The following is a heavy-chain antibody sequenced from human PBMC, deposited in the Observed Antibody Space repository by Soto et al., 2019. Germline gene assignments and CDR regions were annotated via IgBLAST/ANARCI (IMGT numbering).Heavy chain of an antibody. J-gene: IGHJ4*02. CDR3: ARRDFGDYDYFDY. V-gene: IGHV1-46*01. D-gene: IGHD4-17*01. CDR2: INPSTGST. CDR1: GYTLPSYF. Sequence: QVQLMQSGAEVEKPGASVKLSCKASGYTLPSYFIHWVRQVPGQGLDWMGMINPSTGSTTYAQEFPGRLTLTKGPFTIASPHPFHMELSGLGSDDTAVYYCARRDFGDYDYFDYWGQGTQVTISS.